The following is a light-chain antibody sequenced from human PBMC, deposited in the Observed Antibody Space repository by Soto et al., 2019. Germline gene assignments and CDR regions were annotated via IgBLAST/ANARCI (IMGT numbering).Light chain of an antibody. CDR3: QQYGSSPSIT. CDR1: QSVTSTY. Sequence: EIVLTQSPGTLSLSPGDRATLSCKASQSVTSTYLAWYRQKPGQAPRLLIHGAPSRATGIPDRFSGSGSGTDFTLTISRLEPEDFAGYYCQQYGSSPSITFGPGTRL. CDR2: GAP. V-gene: IGKV3-20*01. J-gene: IGKJ5*01.